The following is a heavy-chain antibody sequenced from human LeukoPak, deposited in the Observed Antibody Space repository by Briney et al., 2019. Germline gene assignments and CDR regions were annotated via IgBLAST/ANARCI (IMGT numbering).Heavy chain of an antibody. CDR3: AKDGYCSGGSCYANFFDR. CDR2: ISSDGSKE. CDR1: GFSFLHYD. J-gene: IGHJ4*02. D-gene: IGHD2-15*01. Sequence: GGSLRLSCAASGFSFLHYDMHWVRQAPGKGLEWVAFISSDGSKEYYADSVKGRFAISRDNSKNTLYLHVNSPRAEDTAVFFCAKDGYCSGGSCYANFFDRWGQGTLVTVSS. V-gene: IGHV3-30*18.